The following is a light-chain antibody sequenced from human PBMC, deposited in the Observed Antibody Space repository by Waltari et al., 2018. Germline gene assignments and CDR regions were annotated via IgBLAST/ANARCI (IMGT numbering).Light chain of an antibody. CDR1: QTVNSFS. V-gene: IGKV3-20*01. J-gene: IGKJ3*01. Sequence: EIVLTQSPGTLSLSPGERATLSCRASQTVNSFSFAWYQQKPGIPDRFSGSGSGTDFTLTISRLEPEDFALYYCQQYGSSLTFGPGTKVEIK. CDR3: QQYGSSLT.